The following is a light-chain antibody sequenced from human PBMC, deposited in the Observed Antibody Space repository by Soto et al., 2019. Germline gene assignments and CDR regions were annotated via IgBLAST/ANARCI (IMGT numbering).Light chain of an antibody. CDR1: QSVTTQ. Sequence: IVLTQSPDTLSLSPGQRATLSCRASQSVTTQLAWYQQKPGPAPMLIILGASSRATGVPDRITGSGSGTDFTLSISRLEPEDFAVYYCQQYGGSTRTFGQGTKV. CDR2: GAS. J-gene: IGKJ1*01. CDR3: QQYGGSTRT. V-gene: IGKV3-20*01.